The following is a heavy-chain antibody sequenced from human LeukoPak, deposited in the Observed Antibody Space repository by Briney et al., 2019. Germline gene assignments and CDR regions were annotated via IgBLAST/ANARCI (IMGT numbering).Heavy chain of an antibody. J-gene: IGHJ6*03. Sequence: PGGSLRLSCAASGFIFNTYWMTWVRQAPGKGLEWVANIKEDGSEKYYVDTVKGRFTISRDNAKNSLHLQMNSLRVEDTAVYYCAGGVRGYCSRISCWGGGYYYYMDVWGKGTTVTVSS. V-gene: IGHV3-7*01. CDR3: AGGVRGYCSRISCWGGGYYYYMDV. D-gene: IGHD2-2*01. CDR2: IKEDGSEK. CDR1: GFIFNTYW.